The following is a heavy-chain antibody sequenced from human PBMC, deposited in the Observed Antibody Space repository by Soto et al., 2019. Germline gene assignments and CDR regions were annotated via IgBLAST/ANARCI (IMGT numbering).Heavy chain of an antibody. CDR3: ASDGGIQLRPFDY. D-gene: IGHD2-2*01. V-gene: IGHV1-3*01. CDR2: INASIGNA. J-gene: IGHJ4*02. Sequence: ASVKVSFKASGYTFTNYTIHWVRQAPGQRLEWMGRINASIGNANYAQKFEGRVRITADKSTSTAYMELSSLTSEDTAVYYCASDGGIQLRPFDYWAQRTLVTVSS. CDR1: GYTFTNYT.